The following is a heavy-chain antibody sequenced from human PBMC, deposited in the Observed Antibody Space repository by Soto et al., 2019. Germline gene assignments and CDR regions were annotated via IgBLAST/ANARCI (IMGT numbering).Heavy chain of an antibody. V-gene: IGHV1-18*01. J-gene: IGHJ4*02. CDR1: GYTFTNYG. Sequence: QVQLVQSGGEVKKPGASVTVSCKTSGYTFTNYGISWVRQAPGQGLEFMGWITTYNGNTTYAQKFQDRVTITRDTSTSTAYMELRSLRSDDTAMYYCAIFLQLRPLNYWGQGTLVTVSS. CDR3: AIFLQLRPLNY. CDR2: ITTYNGNT. D-gene: IGHD2-2*01.